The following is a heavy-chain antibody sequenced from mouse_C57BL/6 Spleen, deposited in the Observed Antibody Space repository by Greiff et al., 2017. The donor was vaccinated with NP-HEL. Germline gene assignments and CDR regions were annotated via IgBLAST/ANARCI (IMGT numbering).Heavy chain of an antibody. V-gene: IGHV1-80*01. CDR1: GYAFSSYW. CDR3: ARPASSGPAWFAY. Sequence: QVQLKESGAELVKPGASVKISCKASGYAFSSYWMNWVKQRPGKGLEWIGQIYPGDGDTNYNGKFKGKATLTADKSSSTAYMQLSSLTSEDSAVYFCARPASSGPAWFAYWGRGTLVTVSA. J-gene: IGHJ3*01. D-gene: IGHD3-2*02. CDR2: IYPGDGDT.